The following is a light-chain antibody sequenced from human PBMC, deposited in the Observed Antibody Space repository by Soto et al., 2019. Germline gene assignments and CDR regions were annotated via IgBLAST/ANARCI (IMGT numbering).Light chain of an antibody. Sequence: EIVLTQSPGTLSLSPGERATLSCRASQSITNNYLAWYQQRPGQAPRLLIYLASNRAAGIPDRFSGSGSGADFNLTINRLEPEDFAVYHCQQYGSSPWTFGQGTKVDIK. CDR3: QQYGSSPWT. CDR2: LAS. J-gene: IGKJ1*01. CDR1: QSITNNY. V-gene: IGKV3-20*01.